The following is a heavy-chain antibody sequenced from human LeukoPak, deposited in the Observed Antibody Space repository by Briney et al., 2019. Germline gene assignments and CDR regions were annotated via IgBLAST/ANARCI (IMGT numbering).Heavy chain of an antibody. CDR2: INHSGST. D-gene: IGHD3-10*01. CDR3: ARHGGSGNPDY. CDR1: GGSFSGYY. V-gene: IGHV4-34*01. Sequence: PSETLSLTCAVYGGSFSGYYWSWIRQPPGKGLEWIGEINHSGSTNYNPSLKSRVTISVDTSKKQFSLKLSSVTAADTAVYYCARHGGSGNPDYWGQGTLVTVSS. J-gene: IGHJ4*02.